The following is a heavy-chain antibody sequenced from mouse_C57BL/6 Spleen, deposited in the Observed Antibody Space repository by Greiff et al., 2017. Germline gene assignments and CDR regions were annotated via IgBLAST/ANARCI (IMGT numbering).Heavy chain of an antibody. J-gene: IGHJ3*01. V-gene: IGHV5-17*01. CDR2: ISSGSSTI. Sequence: EVQVVESGGGLVKPGGSLKLSCAASGFTFSDYGMHWVRQAPEKGLEWVAYISSGSSTIYYADTVKGRFTISRDNAKNTLFLQMTSLRSEDTAMYYCARHSNYTWFAYWGQGTLVTVSA. D-gene: IGHD2-5*01. CDR3: ARHSNYTWFAY. CDR1: GFTFSDYG.